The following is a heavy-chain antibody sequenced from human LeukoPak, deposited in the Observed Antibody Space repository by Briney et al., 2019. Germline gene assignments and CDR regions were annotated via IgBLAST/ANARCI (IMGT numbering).Heavy chain of an antibody. V-gene: IGHV4-39*02. Sequence: SESLSLTCTVSGGSINSTSHFWAWIRQPPGKGLEWIGTIYYTGSTYHNPSLKSRVTISVDTSKNHFSLKLNSVTAADTAVYYCARVYRRRQTAGDGVYYFDYWGQGTLVTVSS. CDR1: GGSINSTSHF. J-gene: IGHJ4*02. CDR2: IYYTGST. CDR3: ARVYRRRQTAGDGVYYFDY. D-gene: IGHD2-8*02.